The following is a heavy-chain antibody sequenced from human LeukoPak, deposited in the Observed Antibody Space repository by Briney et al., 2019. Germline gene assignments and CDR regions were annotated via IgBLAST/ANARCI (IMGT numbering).Heavy chain of an antibody. CDR2: IYHSGST. Sequence: SETLSLTCAVSGYSISSGYYWGWIRQPPGKGLEWIGSIYHSGSTYYNPSLKSRVTISVDTSKNQFSLKLSSVTAADTAVYYCARLDIVVVPAAIEYWGQGTLVAVSS. D-gene: IGHD2-2*02. CDR1: GYSISSGYY. CDR3: ARLDIVVVPAAIEY. J-gene: IGHJ4*02. V-gene: IGHV4-38-2*01.